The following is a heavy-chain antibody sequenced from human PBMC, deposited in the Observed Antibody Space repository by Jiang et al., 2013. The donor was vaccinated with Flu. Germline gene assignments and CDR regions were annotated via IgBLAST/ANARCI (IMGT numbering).Heavy chain of an antibody. J-gene: IGHJ4*02. V-gene: IGHV5-51*01. Sequence: GAEVKKPGESLKISCKDSGYTFTSNWIGWVRQMPGKGLEWMGIIYPGDSDTRYSPSFQGQVTISVDKSISTAYLQWGSLKASDSAMYYCGSVGARGYWGQGTLVTVSS. D-gene: IGHD1-26*01. CDR1: GYTFTSNW. CDR3: GSVGARGY. CDR2: IYPGDSDT.